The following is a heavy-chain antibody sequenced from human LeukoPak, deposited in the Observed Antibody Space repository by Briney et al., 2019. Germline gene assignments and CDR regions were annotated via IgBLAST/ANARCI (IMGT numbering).Heavy chain of an antibody. CDR1: GFTFSSHN. CDR2: ISSSSGII. V-gene: IGHV3-48*04. Sequence: RGSLRLSCAASGFTFSSHNMNWVRQAPGKGLEWVSYISSSSGIIYYADSVKGRFTVSRDNAKRSLYLQMNSLRAEDTAVYYCARDEAAYNYYYYMDVWGKGTTVTVS. CDR3: ARDEAAYNYYYYMDV. J-gene: IGHJ6*03.